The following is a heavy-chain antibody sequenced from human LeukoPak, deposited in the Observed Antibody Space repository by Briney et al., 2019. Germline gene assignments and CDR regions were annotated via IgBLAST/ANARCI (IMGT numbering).Heavy chain of an antibody. CDR2: ISSNGKNK. CDR3: AREIFRGVAPEY. J-gene: IGHJ1*01. Sequence: GSLRLSCAASGFTFSSYAMSWVCQAPGKGLEWVALISSNGKNKYYTDSVKGRFTISRDTSKNTLDLEMNSLRVDDTAVYYCAREIFRGVAPEYWGQGTLDPVST. D-gene: IGHD3-10*01. CDR1: GFTFSSYA. V-gene: IGHV3-30*04.